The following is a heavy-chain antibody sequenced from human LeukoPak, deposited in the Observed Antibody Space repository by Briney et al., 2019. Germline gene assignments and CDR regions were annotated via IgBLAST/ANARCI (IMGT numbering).Heavy chain of an antibody. CDR2: IYYSGST. CDR3: ARDRLLWFGELKYYYGMDV. J-gene: IGHJ6*02. CDR1: GGSISSSNYY. D-gene: IGHD3-10*01. Sequence: PSETLSLTCTVSGGSISSSNYYWGWIRQPPGKELEWIGYIYYSGSTNYNPSLKSRVTISVDTSKNQFSLKLSSVTAADTAVYYCARDRLLWFGELKYYYGMDVWGQGTTVTVSS. V-gene: IGHV4-61*01.